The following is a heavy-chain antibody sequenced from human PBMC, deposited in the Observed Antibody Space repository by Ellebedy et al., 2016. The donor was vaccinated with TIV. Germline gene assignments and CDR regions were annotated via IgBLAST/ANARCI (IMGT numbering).Heavy chain of an antibody. CDR3: AKASREGFNYGWVFNY. D-gene: IGHD5-18*01. J-gene: IGHJ4*02. Sequence: PGGSLRLSCAASGFTFSNYAMAWVRQAPGKGLEWVSCISGGGSHSYDADSVKGRFTISRDNSKTTMYLQMNSLRAEDTAFYYCAKASREGFNYGWVFNYWGQGTLVTVSS. CDR1: GFTFSNYA. CDR2: ISGGGSHS. V-gene: IGHV3-23*01.